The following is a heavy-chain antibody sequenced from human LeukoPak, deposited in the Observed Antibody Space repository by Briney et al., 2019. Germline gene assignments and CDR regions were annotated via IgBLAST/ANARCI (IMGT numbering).Heavy chain of an antibody. CDR3: ARDYEYYYDSSAGY. Sequence: LGGPVKVSCKASGYTFTGYYMHWVRQAPGQGLEWMGWINPNSGGTNYAQKFQGRVTMTRDTSISTAYMELSRLRSDDTAVYYCARDYEYYYDSSAGYWGQGTLVTVSS. V-gene: IGHV1-2*03. D-gene: IGHD3-22*01. CDR2: INPNSGGT. J-gene: IGHJ4*02. CDR1: GYTFTGYY.